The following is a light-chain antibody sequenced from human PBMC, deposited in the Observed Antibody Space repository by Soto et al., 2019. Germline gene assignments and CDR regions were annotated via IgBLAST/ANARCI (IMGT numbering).Light chain of an antibody. CDR1: QSVRSN. J-gene: IGKJ1*01. V-gene: IGKV3-11*01. CDR2: DVS. Sequence: EIVLTQSPATLSLSPGERATLSCRASQSVRSNLAWYQHKPGQAPRLLIYDVSNRATGIPGRFSGSGFGTDFTLTISNVEPEDFAVYYCQQRDNWTWTFGQAAKVEIK. CDR3: QQRDNWTWT.